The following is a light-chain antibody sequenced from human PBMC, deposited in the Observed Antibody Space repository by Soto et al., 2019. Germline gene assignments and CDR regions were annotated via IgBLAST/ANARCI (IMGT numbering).Light chain of an antibody. CDR2: DVS. V-gene: IGLV2-14*01. CDR1: SSDGGNYNY. Sequence: QAVLTQPASVSGSPGQSITISGTGTSSDGGNYNYVSWYQQHPGKAPKLMSHDVSNRPSGVANRFAGSKSGNAASLTISGLPDEDEADYYCSSYTSSSTYVFGTGTKVTVL. CDR3: SSYTSSSTYV. J-gene: IGLJ1*01.